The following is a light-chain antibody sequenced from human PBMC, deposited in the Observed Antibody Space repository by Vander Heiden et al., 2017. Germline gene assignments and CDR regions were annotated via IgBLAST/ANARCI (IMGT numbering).Light chain of an antibody. J-gene: IGKJ5*01. V-gene: IGKV4-1*01. CDR3: QQYYSTPIT. Sequence: INCKSSQSVLYSSNNKNYLAWYQQKPGQPPKLLIYWASTRESGVPDRFSGSGSGTDFTLTISSLQAEDVAVYYCQQYYSTPITSGQGTRLEIK. CDR2: WAS. CDR1: QSVLYSSNNKNY.